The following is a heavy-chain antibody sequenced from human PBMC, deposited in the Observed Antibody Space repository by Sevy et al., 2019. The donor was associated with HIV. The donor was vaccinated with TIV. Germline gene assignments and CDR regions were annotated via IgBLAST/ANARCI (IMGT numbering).Heavy chain of an antibody. V-gene: IGHV3-48*03. D-gene: IGHD4-17*01. CDR2: ISSSGSTI. Sequence: GGSLRLSCAASGFTFSSYEMNWVRQAPGKGREWVSYISSSGSTIYYADSVKGRFTISRDNAKNSLYLEMNSLRAEDTAVYYCARERGGWRYGGYFDYWGQGTLVTVSS. CDR1: GFTFSSYE. CDR3: ARERGGWRYGGYFDY. J-gene: IGHJ4*02.